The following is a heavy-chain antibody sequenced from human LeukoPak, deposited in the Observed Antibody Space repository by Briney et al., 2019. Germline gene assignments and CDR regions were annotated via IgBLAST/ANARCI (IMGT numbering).Heavy chain of an antibody. Sequence: GASVKVSCKACGYTFPSYGISWVRQAPGRGLEWMGWISAYNGNTNYAQKLHGRVTMTTDTSTSTAYMELRSLRSDDTAVYYCARRTGYYTPTSNFDYWGQGTLVTVSS. V-gene: IGHV1-18*04. J-gene: IGHJ4*02. CDR1: GYTFPSYG. CDR2: ISAYNGNT. CDR3: ARRTGYYTPTSNFDY. D-gene: IGHD3/OR15-3a*01.